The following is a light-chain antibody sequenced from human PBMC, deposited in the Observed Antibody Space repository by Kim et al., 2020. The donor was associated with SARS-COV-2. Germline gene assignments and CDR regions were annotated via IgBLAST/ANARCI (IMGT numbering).Light chain of an antibody. CDR1: QTVSSSY. J-gene: IGKJ1*01. Sequence: EIVLTQSPGTLSLSPGERATLSCRASQTVSSSYLAWYQQKPGQAPRLLIYSASSRATGIPDRFSGSGSGTYFTLTISSLEPEDFAVYYCQQYDSSRWTFGQGTKVDIK. CDR2: SAS. CDR3: QQYDSSRWT. V-gene: IGKV3-20*01.